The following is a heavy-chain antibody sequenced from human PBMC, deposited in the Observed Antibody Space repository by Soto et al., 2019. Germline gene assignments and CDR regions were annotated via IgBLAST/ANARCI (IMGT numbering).Heavy chain of an antibody. CDR3: ARGYDDFWSGSSPLDD. CDR2: INHSGST. V-gene: IGHV4-34*01. Sequence: SETLSLTCAVYGGSFSGYYWSWIRQPPGKGLEWIGEINHSGSTNYNPSLKSRVTISVGTSKNQFSLKLSSVTAADTAVYYCARGYDDFWSGSSPLDDWGKGTLVTVAS. CDR1: GGSFSGYY. J-gene: IGHJ4*02. D-gene: IGHD3-3*01.